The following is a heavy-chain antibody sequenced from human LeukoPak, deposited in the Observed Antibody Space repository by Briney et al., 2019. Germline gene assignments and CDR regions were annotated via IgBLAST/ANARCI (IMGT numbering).Heavy chain of an antibody. CDR2: ISWNSGSI. CDR3: AKDIHHNRYYYGSSGYYLLGAFDI. V-gene: IGHV3-9*01. CDR1: GFTFDDYA. J-gene: IGHJ3*02. D-gene: IGHD3-22*01. Sequence: GGSLRLSCAASGFTFDDYAMHWVRQAPGKGLEWVSGISWNSGSIGYADSVKGRFTISRDNAKNSLYLQMNSLRAEDTALYYCAKDIHHNRYYYGSSGYYLLGAFDIWGQGTMVTVSS.